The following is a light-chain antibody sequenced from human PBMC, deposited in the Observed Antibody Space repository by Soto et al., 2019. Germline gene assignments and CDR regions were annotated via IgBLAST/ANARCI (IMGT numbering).Light chain of an antibody. V-gene: IGLV2-23*02. Sequence: ALTQPASVSESPGQSITISCTGTTSDVGGYNLVSWYQQYPDKVPKLIIYEVDKRPSGISHRFSGPKSGNTASLTISGLRAEDEADYYCCSYAGGSTFVFGSGTKVTVL. CDR2: EVD. CDR3: CSYAGGSTFV. CDR1: TSDVGGYNL. J-gene: IGLJ1*01.